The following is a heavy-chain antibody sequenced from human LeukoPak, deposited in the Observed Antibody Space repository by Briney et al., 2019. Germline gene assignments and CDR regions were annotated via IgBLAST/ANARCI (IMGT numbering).Heavy chain of an antibody. CDR3: TSAGDYGGRAGDY. J-gene: IGHJ4*02. Sequence: TPSQTLSLTCTVSGGSISSGSYYWSWIRQPAGKGLEWIGRIYTSGSTHYNPSLKSRVTISVDTSKNQFSLKLSSVTAADTAVYYCTSAGDYGGRAGDYWGQGTLVTVSS. V-gene: IGHV4-61*02. CDR2: IYTSGST. D-gene: IGHD4-23*01. CDR1: GGSISSGSYY.